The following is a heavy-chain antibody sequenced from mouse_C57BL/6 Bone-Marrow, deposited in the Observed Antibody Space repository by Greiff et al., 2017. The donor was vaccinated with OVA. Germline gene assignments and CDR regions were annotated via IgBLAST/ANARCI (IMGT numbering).Heavy chain of an antibody. D-gene: IGHD2-2*01. Sequence: VQLQQSGAELARPGASVKMSCKASGYTFTSYTMHWVKQRPGQGLEWIGYIYPSSGYTKYNQKFKDKATLTADKSSSTAYMQLSNLTSEDSAVYYWAKLLWLGQTRYNVDFWGQGTTLTVSS. J-gene: IGHJ2*01. V-gene: IGHV1-4*01. CDR3: AKLLWLGQTRYNVDF. CDR2: IYPSSGYT. CDR1: GYTFTSYT.